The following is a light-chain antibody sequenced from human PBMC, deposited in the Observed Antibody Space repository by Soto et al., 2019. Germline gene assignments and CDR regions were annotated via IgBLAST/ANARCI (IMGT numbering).Light chain of an antibody. CDR1: NSNIGNNY. CDR2: DNN. CDR3: ETWDSSLSAVV. V-gene: IGLV1-51*01. Sequence: QSVLTQPPSVSAAPGQEVTFSCSGSNSNIGNNYVSWYQQHPGTAPKLLIYDNNKRPSGIPDRFSGSKSGTSATLGITGLQTGDEADYYCETWDSSLSAVVFGGGTKLTVL. J-gene: IGLJ2*01.